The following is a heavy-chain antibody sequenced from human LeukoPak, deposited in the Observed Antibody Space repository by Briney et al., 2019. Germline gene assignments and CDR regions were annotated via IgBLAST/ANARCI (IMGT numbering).Heavy chain of an antibody. CDR3: TKDPDYGDYAFDY. V-gene: IGHV3-30*18. CDR1: GFTFSSKA. D-gene: IGHD4-17*01. J-gene: IGHJ4*02. CDR2: ISYDGSNN. Sequence: GGSLRLSCAASGFTFSSKAMHWVRQAPGKGLEWLTVISYDGSNNYYVDSVKGRFTVSRDNSKNTLYLLMNSLRPEDTAVYYCTKDPDYGDYAFDYWGQGTLVTVSS.